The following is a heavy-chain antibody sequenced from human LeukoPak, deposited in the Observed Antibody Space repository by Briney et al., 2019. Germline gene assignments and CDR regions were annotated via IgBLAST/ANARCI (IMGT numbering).Heavy chain of an antibody. D-gene: IGHD3-22*01. CDR1: GGTFSSYA. Sequence: GSSVKVSCKASGGTFSSYAITWVRQAPGQGLQWMGGIIPMFGAVNYAQKFQDRVTITADKSTGTAYMELSSLRSEDTAVYYCVRDYDISGPQKNFFDYWGQGTLVTVSS. J-gene: IGHJ4*02. V-gene: IGHV1-69*06. CDR2: IIPMFGAV. CDR3: VRDYDISGPQKNFFDY.